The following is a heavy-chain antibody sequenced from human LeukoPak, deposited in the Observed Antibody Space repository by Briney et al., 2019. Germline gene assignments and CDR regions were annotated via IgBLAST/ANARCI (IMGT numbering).Heavy chain of an antibody. CDR2: INHSGST. J-gene: IGHJ4*02. V-gene: IGHV4-34*01. D-gene: IGHD6-6*01. Sequence: SETLSLTCAVYGGSFSGYYWSWIRQPPGKGLEWIGEINHSGSTNYNPSLKSRVTISVDTSKNQFSLKLSSVTAADTAVYYCARVRYSSSFDYWSQGTLVTVSS. CDR3: ARVRYSSSFDY. CDR1: GGSFSGYY.